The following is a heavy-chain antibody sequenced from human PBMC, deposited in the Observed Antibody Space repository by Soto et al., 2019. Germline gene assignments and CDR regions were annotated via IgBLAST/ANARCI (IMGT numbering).Heavy chain of an antibody. CDR2: INHSGST. J-gene: IGHJ6*02. V-gene: IGHV4-34*01. CDR1: GGSFSGYY. Sequence: SETLSLTCAVYGGSFSGYYWSWIRQPPGKGLEWIGEINHSGSTNYNPSLKSRVTISVDTSKNQFSLKLSSVTAADTAVYYCARVPRYCSSTSCYPYYYYYGMDVWGQGTTVTVSS. D-gene: IGHD2-2*01. CDR3: ARVPRYCSSTSCYPYYYYYGMDV.